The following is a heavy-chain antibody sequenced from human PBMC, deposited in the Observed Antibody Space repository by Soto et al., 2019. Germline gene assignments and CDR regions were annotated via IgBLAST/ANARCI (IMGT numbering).Heavy chain of an antibody. V-gene: IGHV3-15*07. CDR3: NSYPDFWGGHTPL. Sequence: GGSLRLSCAASGGSSINTWMRWVRQATGKGLEWVGRVKSKADGGTADYAAPVKGRFTVSRDDSKNTQYLQMNSLKMEDTAVYYCNSYPDFWGGHTPLWGQGTLLTVSS. J-gene: IGHJ4*02. D-gene: IGHD3-3*01. CDR2: VKSKADGGTA. CDR1: GGSSINTW.